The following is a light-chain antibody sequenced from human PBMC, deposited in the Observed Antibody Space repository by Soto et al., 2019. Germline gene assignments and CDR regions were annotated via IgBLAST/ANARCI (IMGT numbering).Light chain of an antibody. V-gene: IGKV1-9*01. CDR3: QQLDNYPRT. CDR1: QGISSY. J-gene: IGKJ1*01. CDR2: TAS. Sequence: DIPLTQSPSFLSASVGDRVTITCRASQGISSYLAWYQQKPGKAPKLLIYTASLLQSGVPSRFSGSGSGTEFTLTISSLQPEDFATYYCQQLDNYPRTFGQGTKVEIK.